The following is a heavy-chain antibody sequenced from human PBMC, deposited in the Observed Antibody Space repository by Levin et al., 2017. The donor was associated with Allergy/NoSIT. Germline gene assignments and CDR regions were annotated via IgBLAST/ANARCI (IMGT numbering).Heavy chain of an antibody. CDR1: GYTFTSYA. CDR2: INAGNGNT. D-gene: IGHD2-15*01. Sequence: GGSLRLSCKASGYTFTSYAMHWVRQAPGQRLEWMGWINAGNGNTKYSQKFQGRVTITRDTSASTAYMELSSLRSEDTAVYYCARDAPYCSGGSCYLPWAKNWFDPWGQGTLVTVSS. CDR3: ARDAPYCSGGSCYLPWAKNWFDP. V-gene: IGHV1-3*01. J-gene: IGHJ5*02.